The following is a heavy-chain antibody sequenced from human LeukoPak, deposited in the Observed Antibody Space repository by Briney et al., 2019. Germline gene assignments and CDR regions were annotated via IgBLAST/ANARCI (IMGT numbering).Heavy chain of an antibody. D-gene: IGHD4-17*01. CDR3: ARGGPTVTTRPFDY. CDR1: GGSFSGYY. CDR2: INHSGST. Sequence: PSETLSLTCAVYGGSFSGYYWSWIRQPPGKGLEWIGEINHSGSTNYNPSLKSRVTISVDTSKNQFSLKLSSVTAADTAVYYCARGGPTVTTRPFDYWGQGTLVTASS. J-gene: IGHJ4*02. V-gene: IGHV4-34*01.